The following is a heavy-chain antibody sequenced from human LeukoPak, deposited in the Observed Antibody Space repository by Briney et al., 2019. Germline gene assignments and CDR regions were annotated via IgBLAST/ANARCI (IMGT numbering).Heavy chain of an antibody. D-gene: IGHD1-26*01. CDR1: GFTFNSYW. V-gene: IGHV3-7*01. J-gene: IGHJ6*03. CDR2: IKQDGSEK. CDR3: ARDPYSGSYGDYYYYYMDV. Sequence: GGSLRLSCAASGFTFNSYWMSWVRQAPGKGLEWVANIKQDGSEKYYVDSVKGRFTISRDNAKNSLYLQMNSLRAEDTAVYYCARDPYSGSYGDYYYYYMDVWGKGTTVTISS.